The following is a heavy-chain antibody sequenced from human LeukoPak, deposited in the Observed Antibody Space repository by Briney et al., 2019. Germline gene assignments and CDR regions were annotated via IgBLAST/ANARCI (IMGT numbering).Heavy chain of an antibody. D-gene: IGHD1-7*01. CDR1: GFTFSNYW. CDR3: GREIPGGTTSLDC. J-gene: IGHJ4*02. Sequence: GGSLRLSRAASGFTFSNYWMSWVRQAPGKGLEWVANIKEDGSDKNYVDSVRGRFTISRDNAKNALHLQMNSLRAEDTAVYYCGREIPGGTTSLDCWGQGTVVTVSS. CDR2: IKEDGSDK. V-gene: IGHV3-7*04.